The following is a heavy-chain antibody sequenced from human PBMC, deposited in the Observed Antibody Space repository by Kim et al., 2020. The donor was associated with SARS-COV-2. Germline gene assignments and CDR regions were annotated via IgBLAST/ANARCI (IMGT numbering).Heavy chain of an antibody. J-gene: IGHJ6*03. V-gene: IGHV3-48*03. CDR2: ISRSGSTI. CDR3: AREGPRATRYMDV. Sequence: GGSLRLSCAASGFTFSSYEMNWVRQAPGKGLEWVSYISRSGSTIYYADSVKGRFTISRDNAKNSLYLQMNSLRAEDTAVYYCAREGPRATRYMDVWGKGTPVTVSS. CDR1: GFTFSSYE. D-gene: IGHD2-15*01.